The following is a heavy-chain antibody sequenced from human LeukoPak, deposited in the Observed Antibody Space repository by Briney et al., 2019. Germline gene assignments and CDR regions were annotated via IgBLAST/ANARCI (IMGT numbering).Heavy chain of an antibody. CDR2: IKQDGSEK. V-gene: IGHV3-7*01. Sequence: QTGGSLRLSCGASGFIFSSYWMSWVRQAPGKGLEWVANIKQDGSEKYYVDSVKGRFTISRDNAKNSLYLQMNSLRAEDTAVYYCAREFLWFGESYTPYFDYWGQGTLVTVSS. CDR1: GFIFSSYW. D-gene: IGHD3-10*01. J-gene: IGHJ4*02. CDR3: AREFLWFGESYTPYFDY.